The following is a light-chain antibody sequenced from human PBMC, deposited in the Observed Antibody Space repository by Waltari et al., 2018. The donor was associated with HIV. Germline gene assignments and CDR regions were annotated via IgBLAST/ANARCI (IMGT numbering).Light chain of an antibody. CDR2: DNN. V-gene: IGLV1-51*01. J-gene: IGLJ3*02. Sequence: QPVLTQPPSVSAAPGQKVTISCSGSHSTIGKNFVSWYQQLPGTAPKLLIYDNNKRPSGIPDRFSGSKSGTSATLGLTGLQPGDEADYYCGTWDNSLSAGGVFGGGTKVTVL. CDR3: GTWDNSLSAGGV. CDR1: HSTIGKNF.